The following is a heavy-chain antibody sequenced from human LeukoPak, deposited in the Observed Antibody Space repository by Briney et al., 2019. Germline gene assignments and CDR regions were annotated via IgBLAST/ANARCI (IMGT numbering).Heavy chain of an antibody. CDR2: MNPNSGNT. J-gene: IGHJ3*02. D-gene: IGHD3-10*01. CDR1: GYTLTSYD. CDR3: ARQVGFGELAKAFDI. V-gene: IGHV1-8*03. Sequence: ASVKVSCKASGYTLTSYDINWVRQATGQGLEWMGWMNPNSGNTGYAQKFQGRVTITRNTSISTAYMELSSLRSEDTAVYYCARQVGFGELAKAFDIWGQGTMVTVSS.